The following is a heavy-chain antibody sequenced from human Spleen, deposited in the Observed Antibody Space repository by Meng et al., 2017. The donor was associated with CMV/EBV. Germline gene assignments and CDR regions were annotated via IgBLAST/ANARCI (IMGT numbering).Heavy chain of an antibody. CDR2: INPHSGGT. CDR3: TRSQHDDY. V-gene: IGHV1-2*02. D-gene: IGHD2-2*01. Sequence: KVSCQASGDTCTGYFIHWVRQAPGQGLEWMGWINPHSGGTYYAQNFQGRVTMTRDTSISTAYMELSRLKSDDTAVYYCTRSQHDDYWGRGTLVTVSS. J-gene: IGHJ4*02. CDR1: GDTCTGYF.